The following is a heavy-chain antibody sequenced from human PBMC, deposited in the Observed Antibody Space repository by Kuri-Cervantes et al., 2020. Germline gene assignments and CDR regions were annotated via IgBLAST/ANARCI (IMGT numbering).Heavy chain of an antibody. CDR3: ARSSVIRGVIRVFDY. J-gene: IGHJ4*02. V-gene: IGHV3-30*03. CDR1: GFTFSSYW. Sequence: GGSLRLSCAASGFTFSSYWMHWVRQAPGKGLEWVAVISYDGSNKYYADSVKGRFTISRDNSKNTLYLQMNSLRAEDTAVYYCARSSVIRGVIRVFDYWGQGTLVTVSS. D-gene: IGHD3-10*01. CDR2: ISYDGSNK.